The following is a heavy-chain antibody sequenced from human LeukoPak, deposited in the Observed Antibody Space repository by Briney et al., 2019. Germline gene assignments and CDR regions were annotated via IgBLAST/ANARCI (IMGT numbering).Heavy chain of an antibody. V-gene: IGHV3-74*01. CDR1: GFTFSTSW. CDR3: TRVRSSSWYDY. Sequence: GGSLRLSCATSGFTFSTSWMHWVRHAPGKGLLWVSRISGDGTTTTYADSVKGRFTISRDNAKNTLFLQMNSLRVDDTAVYYCTRVRSSSWYDYWGQGALVTVSS. CDR2: ISGDGTTT. J-gene: IGHJ4*02. D-gene: IGHD6-13*01.